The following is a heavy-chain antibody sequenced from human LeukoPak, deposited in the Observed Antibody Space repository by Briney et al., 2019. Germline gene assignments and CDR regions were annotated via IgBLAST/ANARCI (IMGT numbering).Heavy chain of an antibody. J-gene: IGHJ4*02. V-gene: IGHV3-74*01. Sequence: GRSLRLSCAASGFTFSNYGMHWVRQAPGKGLVWVSRTNSDGSTTSYADSVKGRFTISRDNAKNTLYLQMNSLRAEDTAVYYCARNYYDKYDFWGQGTLVTVSS. CDR2: TNSDGSTT. D-gene: IGHD3-22*01. CDR3: ARNYYDKYDF. CDR1: GFTFSNYG.